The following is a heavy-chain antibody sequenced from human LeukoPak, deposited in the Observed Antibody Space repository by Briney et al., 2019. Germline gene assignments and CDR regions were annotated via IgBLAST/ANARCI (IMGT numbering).Heavy chain of an antibody. CDR1: GGSISSSNW. CDR3: ARGRRRGWFDP. CDR2: INHSGGT. D-gene: IGHD3-10*01. J-gene: IGHJ5*02. V-gene: IGHV4-4*02. Sequence: PSGALSLTCAVSGGSISSSNWWSWVRQPPGKGLEWIGEINHSGGTNYNPSLKSRVTISVDTSKNQFSLKLSSVTAADTAVYYCARGRRRGWFDPWGQGTLVTVSS.